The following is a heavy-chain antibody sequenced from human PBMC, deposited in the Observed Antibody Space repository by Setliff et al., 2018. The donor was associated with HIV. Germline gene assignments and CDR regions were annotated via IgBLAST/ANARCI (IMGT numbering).Heavy chain of an antibody. CDR1: GFTFSGYT. D-gene: IGHD3-3*01. J-gene: IGHJ3*02. Sequence: GGSLRLSCVASGFTFSGYTMNWVRQAPGKGLEWVASISHNGAYIYYTFFVRGRYTTSRDNAENSLYLQLNRLRVGDSAIYYCTRSPSYYDFWSGYSDDAFDIWGQGTMVTVSS. V-gene: IGHV3-21*01. CDR2: ISHNGAYI. CDR3: TRSPSYYDFWSGYSDDAFDI.